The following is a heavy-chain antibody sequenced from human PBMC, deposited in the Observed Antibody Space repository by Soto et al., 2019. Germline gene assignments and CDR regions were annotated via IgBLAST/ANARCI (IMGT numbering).Heavy chain of an antibody. D-gene: IGHD3-3*01. Sequence: GEALRLSCAASGFSFRYYFMIWIRQAPGKGLEWVSYIGPYGNSIYYADSVKGRFTISRDDAKKSLYLHMNSLRAEHTAVYYCARDDYTYGVYWGQGSLVPVSS. CDR1: GFSFRYYF. J-gene: IGHJ4*02. CDR2: IGPYGNSI. V-gene: IGHV3-11*01. CDR3: ARDDYTYGVY.